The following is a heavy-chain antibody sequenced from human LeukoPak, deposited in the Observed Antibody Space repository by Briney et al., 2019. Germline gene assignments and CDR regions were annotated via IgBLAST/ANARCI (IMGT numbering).Heavy chain of an antibody. J-gene: IGHJ5*02. D-gene: IGHD5-18*01. V-gene: IGHV1-2*02. Sequence: GASVKVSCKASGYTFTGYYMHGVRQAPEQGLEWMGWINPNSGGTNYAQKFQGRVTMTRDTSISTAYMELSRLRSDETAVYYCAREGDTAMVRTWFDPWGQGTLVTVSS. CDR2: INPNSGGT. CDR3: AREGDTAMVRTWFDP. CDR1: GYTFTGYY.